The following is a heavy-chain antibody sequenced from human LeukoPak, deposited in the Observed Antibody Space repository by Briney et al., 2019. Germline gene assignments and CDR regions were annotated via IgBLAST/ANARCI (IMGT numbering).Heavy chain of an antibody. CDR3: ARGGYSWSYYYYYGMDV. CDR1: GGTFSSYA. CDR2: IIPIFGTA. V-gene: IGHV1-69*13. J-gene: IGHJ6*02. D-gene: IGHD5-18*01. Sequence: GASVKVSCKASGGTFSSYAISWVRQAPGQGPEWMGGIIPIFGTANYAQKFQGRVTITADESTSTAYMELSSLRSEDTAVYYCARGGYSWSYYYYYGMDVWGQGTTVTVSS.